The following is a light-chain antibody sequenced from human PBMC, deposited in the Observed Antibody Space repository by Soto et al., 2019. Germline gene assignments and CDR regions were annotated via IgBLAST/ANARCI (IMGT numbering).Light chain of an antibody. CDR1: QSISSW. J-gene: IGKJ1*01. Sequence: DIQMTQSPSTLSASVGDRVTITCRASQSISSWLAWYQRKPGKAPKLLIYKASSLESGVPSRFSGSGSGTEFTLTIRSLQPDDFATYYCQQYNNYPWTFGQGTKVEIK. CDR2: KAS. CDR3: QQYNNYPWT. V-gene: IGKV1-5*03.